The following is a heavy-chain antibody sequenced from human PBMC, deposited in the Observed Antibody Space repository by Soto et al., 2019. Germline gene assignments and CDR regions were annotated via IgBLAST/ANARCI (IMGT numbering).Heavy chain of an antibody. D-gene: IGHD3-3*01. CDR2: INAGNGNT. V-gene: IGHV1-3*01. Sequence: QVQLVQSGAEVKKPGASVKVSCKASGYTFTSYAMHWVRRAPGQRLEWMGWINAGNGNTKYSQKFQGRVTITRDTSASTAYMELSSLRSEDTAVYYCARDSLRFGGLYFDYWGQGTLVTVSS. CDR1: GYTFTSYA. CDR3: ARDSLRFGGLYFDY. J-gene: IGHJ4*02.